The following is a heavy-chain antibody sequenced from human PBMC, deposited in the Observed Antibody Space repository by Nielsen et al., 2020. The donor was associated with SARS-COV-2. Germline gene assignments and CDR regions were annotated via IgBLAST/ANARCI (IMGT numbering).Heavy chain of an antibody. V-gene: IGHV1-69*06. CDR1: GGTFGSHS. CDR2: ILPIFGAT. Sequence: SVKVSCKASGGTFGSHSVSWVRQAHGQGLEWMGGILPIFGATIYAQKFQGRVTMTEDTSTDTAYMELSSLRSDDTAVYYCARDVYEQLGAFDIWGQGTMVTVSS. CDR3: ARDVYEQLGAFDI. J-gene: IGHJ3*02. D-gene: IGHD5/OR15-5a*01.